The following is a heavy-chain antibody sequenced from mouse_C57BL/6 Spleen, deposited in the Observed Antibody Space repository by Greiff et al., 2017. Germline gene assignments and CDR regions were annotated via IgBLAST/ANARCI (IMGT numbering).Heavy chain of an antibody. CDR3: ARRDYYDGNYGYFDV. Sequence: VQLQQSGAELVKPGASVKISCKASGYAFSSYWMNWVKQRPGKGLEWIGQIYPGDGDTNYNGKFKGKATLTADKSSSTAYMQLSSLTSEDSAVYFCARRDYYDGNYGYFDVWGTGTTVTVSA. CDR2: IYPGDGDT. V-gene: IGHV1-80*01. CDR1: GYAFSSYW. D-gene: IGHD1-1*02. J-gene: IGHJ1*03.